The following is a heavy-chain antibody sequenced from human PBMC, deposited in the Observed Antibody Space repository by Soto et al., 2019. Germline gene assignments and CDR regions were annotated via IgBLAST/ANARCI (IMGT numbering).Heavy chain of an antibody. CDR1: GYTFTSYG. D-gene: IGHD6-19*01. CDR3: ARRTIAVAGLGDY. V-gene: IGHV1-18*04. J-gene: IGHJ4*02. CDR2: ISAYNGNT. Sequence: EASVKGSLKAGGYTFTSYGVSWRRLAPGQGLEWMGWISAYNGNTNYAQKLQGRVTMTTDTSTSTAYMELRSLRSDDTAVYYCARRTIAVAGLGDYWGQGPLVTVSS.